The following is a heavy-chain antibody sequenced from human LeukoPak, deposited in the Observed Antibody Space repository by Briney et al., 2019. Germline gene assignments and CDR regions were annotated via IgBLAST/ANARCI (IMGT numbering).Heavy chain of an antibody. Sequence: GGSLRLSCAASGFTVSTNYVSWVRQAPGKGLEWVSVNRHGGTAYADSVQGRFSISRDNSKNTVDLQMNSLRAEDTAVYYCAKDGDLFGVIPAAMYPSWGQGTLVTVSS. D-gene: IGHD2-2*01. J-gene: IGHJ5*02. CDR3: AKDGDLFGVIPAAMYPS. CDR2: NRHGGT. CDR1: GFTVSTNY. V-gene: IGHV3-66*01.